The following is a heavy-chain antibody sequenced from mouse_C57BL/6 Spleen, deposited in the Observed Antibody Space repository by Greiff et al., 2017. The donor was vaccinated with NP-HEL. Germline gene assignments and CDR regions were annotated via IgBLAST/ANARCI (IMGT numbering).Heavy chain of an antibody. CDR1: GYTFTSYW. Sequence: QVHVKQPGAELVKPGASVKLSCKASGYTFTSYWMQWVKQRPGQGLEWIGEIDPSDSYTNYNQKFKGKATLTVDTSSSTAYMQLSSLTSEDSAVYYCARRRDYDEAWFAYWGQGTLVTVSA. D-gene: IGHD2-4*01. V-gene: IGHV1-50*01. CDR3: ARRRDYDEAWFAY. J-gene: IGHJ3*01. CDR2: IDPSDSYT.